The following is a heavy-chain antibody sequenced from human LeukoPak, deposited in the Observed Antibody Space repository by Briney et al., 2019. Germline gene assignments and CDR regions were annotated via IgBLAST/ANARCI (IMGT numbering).Heavy chain of an antibody. CDR2: IGGSGFST. D-gene: IGHD3-9*01. V-gene: IGHV3-23*01. J-gene: IGHJ4*02. Sequence: ETLSLACAVSGGSISSSNWWSWVRQAPGKGLEWVSAIGGSGFSTYYADSVKGRFTISRDNSKNTLYVQMNSLRAEDTAVYYCARCRLTGYAAQDYWGQGTLVTVSS. CDR1: GGSISSSN. CDR3: ARCRLTGYAAQDY.